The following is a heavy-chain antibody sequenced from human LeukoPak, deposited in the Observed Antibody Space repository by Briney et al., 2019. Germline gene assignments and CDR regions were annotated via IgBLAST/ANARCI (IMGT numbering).Heavy chain of an antibody. V-gene: IGHV1-69*01. CDR3: ARANWFDP. Sequence: GSSLRVSCKASGGTFSSYAISSVRQAPGQGLEWMGGIIPIFGTANYAQKIQGRVTITADESTSTAYMERSSLRSEDTPVYYCARANWFDPWGQGTLVTVSS. J-gene: IGHJ5*02. CDR2: IIPIFGTA. CDR1: GGTFSSYA.